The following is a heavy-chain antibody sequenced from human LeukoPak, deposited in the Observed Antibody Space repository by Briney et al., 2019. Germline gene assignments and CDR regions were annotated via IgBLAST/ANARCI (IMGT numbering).Heavy chain of an antibody. V-gene: IGHV4-59*01. CDR2: IYYSGST. CDR3: ARDRDSSGLRDFDL. CDR1: GGSISSYY. D-gene: IGHD3-22*01. J-gene: IGHJ2*01. Sequence: PSETLSLTCTVSGGSISSYYWSWIRQPPGKGLEWIGYIYYSGSTNYNPSLKSRVTISVDTSKNQFSLKLSSVTAADTGVYYCARDRDSSGLRDFDLWGRGTLVTVSS.